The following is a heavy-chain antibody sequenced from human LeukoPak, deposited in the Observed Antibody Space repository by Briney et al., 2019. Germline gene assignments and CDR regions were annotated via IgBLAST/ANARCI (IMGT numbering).Heavy chain of an antibody. Sequence: GGSLRLSCAASGFTLSNHWMTWVRQVPGRGPEWVANVNRDGSETYYLDSVKGRFTISKDNAKNSLYLQTNSLRAEDTALYHCARNNGMDVWGQGTTVTVSS. CDR2: VNRDGSET. CDR1: GFTLSNHW. V-gene: IGHV3-7*03. CDR3: ARNNGMDV. J-gene: IGHJ6*02.